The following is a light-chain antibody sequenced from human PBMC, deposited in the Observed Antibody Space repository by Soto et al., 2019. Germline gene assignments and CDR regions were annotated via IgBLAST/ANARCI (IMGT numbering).Light chain of an antibody. J-gene: IGLJ2*01. CDR3: SSFAGNNNLL. CDR2: EVN. CDR1: SSDVGGYNY. Sequence: QSVLTQPPSASGSPGQSVTISCTGTSSDVGGYNYVSWYQQHPGKAPKLMIYEVNKRPSGVPDRFSGSKSGNTASLTVSGLQAEDEADYYCSSFAGNNNLLFGGGTKLTVL. V-gene: IGLV2-8*01.